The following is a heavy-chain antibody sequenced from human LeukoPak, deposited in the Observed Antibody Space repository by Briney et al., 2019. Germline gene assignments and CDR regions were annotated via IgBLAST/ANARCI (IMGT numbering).Heavy chain of an antibody. CDR2: ISGSGGST. Sequence: GGSLRLSCAASGFTFSSYAMSWVRQAPGKGLEWVSAISGSGGSTYYADSVKGRFTISRDNSKNTLYLQMNSLRAEDTAVYYCATHGYSSGWYYRFDYYYGMDVWGKGTTVTVSS. J-gene: IGHJ6*04. D-gene: IGHD6-19*01. CDR1: GFTFSSYA. V-gene: IGHV3-23*01. CDR3: ATHGYSSGWYYRFDYYYGMDV.